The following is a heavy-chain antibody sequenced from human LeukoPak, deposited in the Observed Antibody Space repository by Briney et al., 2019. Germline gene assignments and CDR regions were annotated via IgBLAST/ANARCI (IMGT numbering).Heavy chain of an antibody. Sequence: ASVKVSCKASGYTFTGYYMHWVRQAPGQGLEWMGRINPNSGGTNYAQKFQGRVTMTRDTSISTAYTELSRLRSDDTAVYYCARSDPGAPTDIQYCSGDCYYFGYWGQGTLVTVSS. J-gene: IGHJ4*02. V-gene: IGHV1-2*06. CDR2: INPNSGGT. CDR1: GYTFTGYY. CDR3: ARSDPGAPTDIQYCSGDCYYFGY. D-gene: IGHD2-21*02.